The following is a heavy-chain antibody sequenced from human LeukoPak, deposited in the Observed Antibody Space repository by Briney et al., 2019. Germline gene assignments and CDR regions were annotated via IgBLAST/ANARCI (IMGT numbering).Heavy chain of an antibody. D-gene: IGHD3-16*02. J-gene: IGHJ5*01. V-gene: IGHV3-23*01. Sequence: QAGGSLRLSCAASGFTFSSYGMSWVRQAPGKGLEWVSSISSTSSYIYYADSVKGRFTISRDNSRNTLYLQMNSLRVEDTAVYHCAKDDSYLRFYSWGRGTLVTVSS. CDR1: GFTFSSYG. CDR3: AKDDSYLRFYS. CDR2: ISSTSSYI.